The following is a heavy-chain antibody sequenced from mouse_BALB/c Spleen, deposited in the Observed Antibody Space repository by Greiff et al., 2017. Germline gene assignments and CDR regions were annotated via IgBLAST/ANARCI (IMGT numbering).Heavy chain of an antibody. V-gene: IGHV1-87*01. CDR2: IYPGDGDT. CDR3: ARGYGKAMDY. D-gene: IGHD1-1*01. J-gene: IGHJ4*01. CDR1: GYTFTSYW. Sequence: VQLQQSGAELARPGASVKLSCKASGYTFTSYWMQWVKQRPGQGLEWIGAIYPGDGDTRYTQKFKGKATLTADKSSSTAYMQLSSLASEDSAVYYCARGYGKAMDYWGQGTSVTVSS.